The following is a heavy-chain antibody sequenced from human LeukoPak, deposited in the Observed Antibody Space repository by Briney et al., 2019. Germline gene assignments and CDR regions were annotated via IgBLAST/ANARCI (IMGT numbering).Heavy chain of an antibody. CDR1: GFGFHSFW. D-gene: IGHD3-10*01. Sequence: PGGSLRLSCAASGFGFHSFWMTWVRQAPGKGLEWVANIKQDGNEKYYVDSVKGRFTISRDNAQSSLYLQMNSLRAEDTAVYYCAREGYYYNSGSYYNLDYWGQGTLVTVSS. V-gene: IGHV3-7*01. J-gene: IGHJ4*02. CDR2: IKQDGNEK. CDR3: AREGYYYNSGSYYNLDY.